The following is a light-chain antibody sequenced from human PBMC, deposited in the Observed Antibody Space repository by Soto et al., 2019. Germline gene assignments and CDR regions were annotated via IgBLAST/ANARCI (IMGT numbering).Light chain of an antibody. V-gene: IGKV3D-15*01. J-gene: IGKJ2*01. CDR3: QQYYNWPPYT. CDR2: GAS. Sequence: EIVLTQSPGTLSLSPGERATLSCRASQSVSNNYLAWYQQKPGQAPRLLIYGASNRATGIPDRFSGSGSETEFTLTIGSLQSEDLAVYYCQQYYNWPPYTFGQGTKLEIK. CDR1: QSVSNN.